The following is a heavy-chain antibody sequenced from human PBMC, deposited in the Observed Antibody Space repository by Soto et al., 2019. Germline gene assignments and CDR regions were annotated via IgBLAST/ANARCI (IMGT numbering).Heavy chain of an antibody. J-gene: IGHJ3*02. V-gene: IGHV3-43*01. CDR2: ISWDGGST. CDR3: AKADSSGYYYNIDAFDI. D-gene: IGHD3-22*01. CDR1: GFTFDDYT. Sequence: PGGSLRLSCAASGFTFDDYTMHWVRQAPGKGLEWVSLISWDGGSTYYADSVKGRFTISRDNSKNSLYLQMNSLRTEDTALYYCAKADSSGYYYNIDAFDIWGQGTMVTVSS.